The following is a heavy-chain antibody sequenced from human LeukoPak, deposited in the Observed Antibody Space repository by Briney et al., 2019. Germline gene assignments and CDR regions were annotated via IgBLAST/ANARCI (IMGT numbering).Heavy chain of an antibody. CDR1: GFTFSNYG. CDR3: AKDLRNYYDSSGY. Sequence: GGSLRLSCAASGFTFSNYGMNWVRQAPGKGLEWASAISGSGHNTYYADSVKGRFTISRDNSKNTLYLQMNSPRAEDTAVYYCAKDLRNYYDSSGYWGQGTLVTVSS. J-gene: IGHJ4*02. V-gene: IGHV3-23*01. CDR2: ISGSGHNT. D-gene: IGHD3-22*01.